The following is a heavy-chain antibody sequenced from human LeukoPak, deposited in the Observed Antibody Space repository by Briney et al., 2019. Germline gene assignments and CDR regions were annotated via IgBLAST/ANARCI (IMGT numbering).Heavy chain of an antibody. D-gene: IGHD2-15*01. CDR3: ARGGYYCSGGSCDFDY. J-gene: IGHJ4*02. CDR1: GYTFTSYA. V-gene: IGHV1-3*01. Sequence: APVKVSCKASGYTFTSYAMHWVRQAPGQRLEWMGWINAGNGNTKYSQKFQGRVTITRDTSASTAYMELSSLRSEDTAVYYCARGGYYCSGGSCDFDYWGQGTLVTVSS. CDR2: INAGNGNT.